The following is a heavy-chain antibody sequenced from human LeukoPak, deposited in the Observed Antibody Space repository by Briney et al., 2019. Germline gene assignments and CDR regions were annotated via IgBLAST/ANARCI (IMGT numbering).Heavy chain of an antibody. CDR1: GGTFSSYA. Sequence: SVTVSFKASGGTFSSYAISWVRQAPGQGREWMGGIIPIFGTANYAQKFQGRVTITTDESTSTAYMELSSLRSEDTAVYYCAFNTAGITMVRGPYFDYWGQGTLVTVSS. V-gene: IGHV1-69*05. D-gene: IGHD3-10*01. CDR2: IIPIFGTA. J-gene: IGHJ4*02. CDR3: AFNTAGITMVRGPYFDY.